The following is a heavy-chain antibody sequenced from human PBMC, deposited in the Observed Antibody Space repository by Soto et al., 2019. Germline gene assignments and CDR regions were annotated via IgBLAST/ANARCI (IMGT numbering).Heavy chain of an antibody. CDR2: MNPNSGNT. J-gene: IGHJ6*02. V-gene: IGHV1-8*01. Sequence: QVQLVQSGAEVKKPGASVKVSCKASGYTFTSYDINWVRQATGQGLEWMGWMNPNSGNTGYAQKFQGRVTMTRNTSISTAYRALSSLRSEDTAVYYCARGREQRVTYYYYGMEVWGQGTTVTVSS. D-gene: IGHD6-6*01. CDR3: ARGREQRVTYYYYGMEV. CDR1: GYTFTSYD.